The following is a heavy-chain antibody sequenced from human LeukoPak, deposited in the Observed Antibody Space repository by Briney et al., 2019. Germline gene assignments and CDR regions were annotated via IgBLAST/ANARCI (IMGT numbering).Heavy chain of an antibody. D-gene: IGHD5-18*01. V-gene: IGHV3-15*01. CDR2: IKSKTDGGTT. Sequence: GGSLRLSCAASGFTFSNAWMSWVRQAPGKGLEWVGRIKSKTDGGTTDYAAPVKGRFTISRDDSKNTLYLQMNSQKTEDTAVYYCTTGRWIQLGDDAFDIWGQGTMVTVSS. CDR3: TTGRWIQLGDDAFDI. CDR1: GFTFSNAW. J-gene: IGHJ3*02.